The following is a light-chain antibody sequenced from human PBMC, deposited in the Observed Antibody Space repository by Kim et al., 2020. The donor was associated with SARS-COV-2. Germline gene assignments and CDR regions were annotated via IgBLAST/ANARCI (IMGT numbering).Light chain of an antibody. CDR3: QQYADPPST. V-gene: IGKV3-20*01. CDR1: QSVGKNY. J-gene: IGKJ5*01. CDR2: DAS. Sequence: EIVLTQSPGTLSLSPGERATLSCRASQSVGKNYLAWFHHKPGQAPRLLIHDASSRAAGVPDRFSGSGSGTDFTLTISRLEPEDFAVFYCQQYADPPSTFGQGTRLEIK.